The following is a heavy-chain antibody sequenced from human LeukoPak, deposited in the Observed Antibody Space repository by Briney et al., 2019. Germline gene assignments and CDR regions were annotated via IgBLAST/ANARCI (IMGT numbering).Heavy chain of an antibody. D-gene: IGHD3-10*01. CDR2: ISGSGGST. V-gene: IGHV3-23*01. Sequence: GGSLRLSCAASGFTFDKCGMTWVRQAPGKGLEWVSAISGSGGSTYYADSVKGRFTISRDNSKNTLYLQMNSLRAEDTAVYYCACGEFPLLFDYWGQGTLVTVSS. CDR1: GFTFDKCG. J-gene: IGHJ4*02. CDR3: ACGEFPLLFDY.